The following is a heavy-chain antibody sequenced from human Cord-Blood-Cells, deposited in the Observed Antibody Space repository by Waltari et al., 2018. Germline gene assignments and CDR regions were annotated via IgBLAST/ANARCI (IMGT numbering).Heavy chain of an antibody. V-gene: IGHV4-34*01. CDR3: ARVGLGYSSSWKAEKDY. Sequence: QVQLQQWGAGLLKPSETLSLTCAVYGGSFSGYYWSWIRQPPGKGLEWIGEINHSGRTNYNPSLKSRVTISVDTSKNQFSLKLSSVTAADTAVYYCARVGLGYSSSWKAEKDYWGQGTLVTVSS. CDR2: INHSGRT. CDR1: GGSFSGYY. J-gene: IGHJ4*02. D-gene: IGHD6-13*01.